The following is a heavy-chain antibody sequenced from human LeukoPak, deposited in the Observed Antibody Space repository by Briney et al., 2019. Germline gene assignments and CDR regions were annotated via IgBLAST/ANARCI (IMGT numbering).Heavy chain of an antibody. CDR1: GSTFRDCY. CDR2: ISSTGSII. D-gene: IGHD2-2*01. V-gene: IGHV3-11*04. Sequence: GGSLRLSCAASGSTFRDCYMRWMRQAPGKGREGVSCISSTGSIIYHAASVKGRFTISRDNAKNSLYLQMNSLRAEDTAVYYCARGPRMRYEYQLQRGLDYWGQGTLVTVSS. J-gene: IGHJ4*02. CDR3: ARGPRMRYEYQLQRGLDY.